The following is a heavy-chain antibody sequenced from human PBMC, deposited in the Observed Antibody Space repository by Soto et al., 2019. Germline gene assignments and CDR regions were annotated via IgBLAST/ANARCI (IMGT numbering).Heavy chain of an antibody. CDR1: GFTFSSYE. V-gene: IGHV3-48*03. CDR3: ARGQYCSGGGYFDY. Sequence: EVQLVESGGGLVQPGGSLRLSCAASGFTFSSYEMNWVRQAPGKGLEWVSYISSSGSTIYYADSVKGRFTISRDNAKNALYLQRNSLRAGDTAVYYCARGQYCSGGGYFDYWGQETLVTVSS. J-gene: IGHJ4*02. CDR2: ISSSGSTI. D-gene: IGHD2-15*01.